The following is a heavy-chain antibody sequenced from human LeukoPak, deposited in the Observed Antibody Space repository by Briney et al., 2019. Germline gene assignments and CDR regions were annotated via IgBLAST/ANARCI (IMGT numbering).Heavy chain of an antibody. Sequence: GASVKVSCKASGYTFTSYYMHWVRQAPGQGLEWMGIINPSGGSTSYAQKFQGRVTMTRDMSTSTVYMELSSLRSDDTAVYYCARDLEATFYYYYYMDVWGKGTTVTVSS. CDR3: ARDLEATFYYYYYMDV. J-gene: IGHJ6*03. CDR2: INPSGGST. V-gene: IGHV1-46*01. CDR1: GYTFTSYY.